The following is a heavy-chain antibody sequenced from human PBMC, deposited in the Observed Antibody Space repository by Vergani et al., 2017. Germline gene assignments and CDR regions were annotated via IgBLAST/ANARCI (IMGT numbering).Heavy chain of an antibody. CDR2: VFHSGST. V-gene: IGHV4-38-2*02. D-gene: IGHD3-16*01. CDR3: ARQFWVSQGVGAFES. J-gene: IGHJ3*02. Sequence: QVQLQESGPGLVKPSETLSLTCTVSGYSISSGYYWGGIRQPPGKGLEWIATVFHSGSTYYTPSLRRRVTMSVETSKNQVSLKLSTLTAADTAVYYCARQFWVSQGVGAFESWGHGTEVSVSS. CDR1: GYSISSGYY.